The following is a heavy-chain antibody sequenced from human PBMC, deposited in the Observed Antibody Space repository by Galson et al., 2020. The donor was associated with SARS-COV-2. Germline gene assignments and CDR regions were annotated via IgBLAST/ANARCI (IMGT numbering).Heavy chain of an antibody. D-gene: IGHD6-19*01. Sequence: GGYLRLSCAASGFTDSSNYMNWVRQAPGKGLEWVSIIYSGGSTYYADSVKGRFTISRDTSKNALYLQMSSLRADDTAVYYCARASSKVAEYAFDIWGQGTMVTVSS. CDR2: IYSGGST. CDR3: ARASSKVAEYAFDI. J-gene: IGHJ3*02. V-gene: IGHV3-53*01. CDR1: GFTDSSNY.